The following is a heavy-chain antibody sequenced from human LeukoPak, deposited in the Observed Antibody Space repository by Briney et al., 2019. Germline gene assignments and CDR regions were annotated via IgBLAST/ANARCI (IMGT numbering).Heavy chain of an antibody. CDR3: ARTRSTHFDY. Sequence: SQTLSLTCAISGDSVSSNSAAWSWIRQSPSRGLEWLGRTYYRSKWYNDYADSVQGRITINPDASKNQVYLQLNSVTPEDTAVYYCARTRSTHFDYWGQGTLVTVSS. CDR2: TYYRSKWYN. D-gene: IGHD2-2*01. CDR1: GDSVSSNSAA. J-gene: IGHJ4*02. V-gene: IGHV6-1*01.